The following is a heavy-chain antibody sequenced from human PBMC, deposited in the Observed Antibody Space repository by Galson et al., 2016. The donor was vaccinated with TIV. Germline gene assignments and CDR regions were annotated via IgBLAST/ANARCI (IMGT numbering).Heavy chain of an antibody. V-gene: IGHV3-30*04. Sequence: SLRLSCAASGFTFTIYSMHWVRQGPGKGLEWVAMISYDGRSKVYADTVKGRFTISRDNSENTMYLQMNSPRAEDTAVYYCARNNDYGDSSYYYGMDVWGQGTTVTVSS. CDR1: GFTFTIYS. CDR3: ARNNDYGDSSYYYGMDV. CDR2: ISYDGRSK. J-gene: IGHJ6*02. D-gene: IGHD4-17*01.